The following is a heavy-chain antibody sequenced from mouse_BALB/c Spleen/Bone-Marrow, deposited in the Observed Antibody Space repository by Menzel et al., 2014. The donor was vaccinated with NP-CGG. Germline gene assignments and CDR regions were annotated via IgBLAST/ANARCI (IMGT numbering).Heavy chain of an antibody. V-gene: IGHV2-5*01. J-gene: IGHJ4*01. CDR1: GFSLTSYG. CDR2: IWRGGST. CDR3: AKHLLWLRRAYYAMDY. Sequence: QVQLQQSGPGLVQPSQSLSITCTVSGFSLTSYGVHWVRQSPGKGLEWLGVIWRGGSTDYNAAFMSRLSITKDNSKSQVFFKMNSLQADDTAIYYCAKHLLWLRRAYYAMDYWGQGTSVTVSS. D-gene: IGHD2-2*01.